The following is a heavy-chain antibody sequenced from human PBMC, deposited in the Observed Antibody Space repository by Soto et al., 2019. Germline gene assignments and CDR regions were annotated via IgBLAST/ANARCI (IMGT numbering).Heavy chain of an antibody. V-gene: IGHV1-46*01. Sequence: ASVKVSCKASGYTFTNYYIHWVRQAPGQGLEWMGINNPSGGSTSYAQRFRGRVTMTRDTSTSTVYMDLSGLRSEDTAVYYCAREDLISMRDYYFTHWGQGSMVTVSS. CDR2: NNPSGGST. D-gene: IGHD3-22*01. CDR1: GYTFTNYY. CDR3: AREDLISMRDYYFTH. J-gene: IGHJ4*02.